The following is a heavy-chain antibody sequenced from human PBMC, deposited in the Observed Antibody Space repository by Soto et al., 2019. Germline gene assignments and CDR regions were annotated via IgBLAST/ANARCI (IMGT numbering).Heavy chain of an antibody. J-gene: IGHJ6*02. Sequence: ASVKVSCKASGGTFSSYAISWVRQAPGQGLEWMGGIIPIFGTANYAQKFQGRVTITADESTSTAYMELSSLRSEDTAVYYCARAIEVLWFGELQYYYYGMDVWGQGTTVTVS. V-gene: IGHV1-69*13. CDR2: IIPIFGTA. CDR3: ARAIEVLWFGELQYYYYGMDV. D-gene: IGHD3-10*01. CDR1: GGTFSSYA.